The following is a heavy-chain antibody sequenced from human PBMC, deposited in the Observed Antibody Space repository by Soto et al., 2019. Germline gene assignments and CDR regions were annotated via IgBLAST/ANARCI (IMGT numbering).Heavy chain of an antibody. J-gene: IGHJ6*02. V-gene: IGHV1-69*01. CDR2: IIPIFGTA. Sequence: QVQLVQSGAEVKKPGSSVKVSCKASGGTFSSYAISWVRQAPGQGLEWMGGIIPIFGTANYAQKFQGRVTITADESTSTAYMELSSLRSEEAAVYYCARGDPYYDFWSGLIYYYYGMDVWGQGTTVTVSS. D-gene: IGHD3-3*01. CDR1: GGTFSSYA. CDR3: ARGDPYYDFWSGLIYYYYGMDV.